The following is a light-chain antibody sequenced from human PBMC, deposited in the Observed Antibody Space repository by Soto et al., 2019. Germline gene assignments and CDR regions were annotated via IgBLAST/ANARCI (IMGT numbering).Light chain of an antibody. Sequence: QSVLTQPPSVSGAPGQVVTISCTGSSSNIGAGYDVHWYQQLPGTAPKLLIYGNSNRPSGVPDRFSGSKSGTSASLAITGLQAEDEADYYCQSYDSSLSGHVFGTGTKVTVL. CDR2: GNS. V-gene: IGLV1-40*01. CDR3: QSYDSSLSGHV. J-gene: IGLJ1*01. CDR1: SSNIGAGYD.